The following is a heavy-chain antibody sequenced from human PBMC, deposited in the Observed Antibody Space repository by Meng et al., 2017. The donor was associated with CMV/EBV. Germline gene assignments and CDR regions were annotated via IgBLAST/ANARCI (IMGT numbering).Heavy chain of an antibody. CDR2: IKQDGSEK. CDR1: GFTFSSYW. Sequence: GGSLRLSCAASGFTFSSYWMSWVRQAPGKGLEWVANIKQDGSEKYYVDSVKGRFTISRDNAKNSLYLQMNSLRAEDTALYHCARVSSPEYYYGMDVWGQGTTVTVSS. J-gene: IGHJ6*02. V-gene: IGHV3-7*03. CDR3: ARVSSPEYYYGMDV.